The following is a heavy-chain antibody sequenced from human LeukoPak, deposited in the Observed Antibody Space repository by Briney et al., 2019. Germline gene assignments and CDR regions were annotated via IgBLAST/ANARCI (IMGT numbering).Heavy chain of an antibody. CDR2: INSDGSST. CDR1: GFTFSSYW. V-gene: IGHV3-74*01. CDR3: ARDPAYYDSSGLTDY. Sequence: PGGSLRLSCAASGFTFSSYWMHWVRQAPGKGLVWVPHINSDGSSTSYADSVKGRFTISRDNAKNTLYLQMNSLRAEDTAVYYCARDPAYYDSSGLTDYWGQGTLVTVSS. J-gene: IGHJ4*02. D-gene: IGHD3-22*01.